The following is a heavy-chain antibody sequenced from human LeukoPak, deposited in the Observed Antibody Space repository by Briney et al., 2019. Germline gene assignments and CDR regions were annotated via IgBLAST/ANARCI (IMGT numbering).Heavy chain of an antibody. CDR1: GFTFSSYG. CDR2: IWYDGSNK. CDR3: ARQRYCGGDCYPIDY. J-gene: IGHJ4*02. V-gene: IGHV3-33*01. Sequence: PGGSLRLSCAASGFTFSSYGMHWVRQAPGKGLEWVAVIWYDGSNKYYADSVKGRFTISRDNSKNTLYLQMNSLRAEDTAVYYCARQRYCGGDCYPIDYWGQGTLVTVSS. D-gene: IGHD2-21*02.